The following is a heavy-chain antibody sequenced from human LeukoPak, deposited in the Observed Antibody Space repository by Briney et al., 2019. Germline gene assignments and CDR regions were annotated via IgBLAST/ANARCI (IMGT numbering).Heavy chain of an antibody. Sequence: VASVKVSCKASGYTFTSYGISWVRQAPGQGLEWMGWISAYNGNTNYAQKFQGRVTITADESTSTAYMELSSLRSEDTAVYYCAFSSGYSSPSHYYMDVWGKGTTVTISS. V-gene: IGHV1-18*01. D-gene: IGHD6-19*01. CDR1: GYTFTSYG. J-gene: IGHJ6*03. CDR3: AFSSGYSSPSHYYMDV. CDR2: ISAYNGNT.